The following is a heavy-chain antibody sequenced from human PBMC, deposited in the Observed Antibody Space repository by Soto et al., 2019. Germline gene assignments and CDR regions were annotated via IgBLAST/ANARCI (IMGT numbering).Heavy chain of an antibody. CDR3: ARDSSYCSSTSCRRRGNWFDP. D-gene: IGHD2-2*01. CDR1: GFTFSSYW. V-gene: IGHV3-74*01. CDR2: INSDGSST. Sequence: GGSLRLSCAASGFTFSSYWMHWVRQAPGKGLVWVSRINSDGSSTSYADSVKGRFTISRDNAKNTLYLQMNSLRAEDTAVYYCARDSSYCSSTSCRRRGNWFDPWGQGTLVTVSS. J-gene: IGHJ5*02.